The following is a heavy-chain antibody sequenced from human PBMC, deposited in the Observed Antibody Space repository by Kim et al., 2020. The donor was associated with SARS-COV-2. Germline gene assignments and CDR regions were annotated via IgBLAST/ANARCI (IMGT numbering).Heavy chain of an antibody. V-gene: IGHV3-48*02. CDR1: GFTFSSYS. CDR2: ISSSSSTI. Sequence: GGSLRLSCAASGFTFSSYSMNWVRQAPGKGLEWVSYISSSSSTIYYADSVKGRFTISRDNAKNSLYLQMNSLRDEDTAVYYCASLKAFGQKTTVTTTLVDPWGQGTLVTVSS. D-gene: IGHD4-17*01. CDR3: ASLKAFGQKTTVTTTLVDP. J-gene: IGHJ5*02.